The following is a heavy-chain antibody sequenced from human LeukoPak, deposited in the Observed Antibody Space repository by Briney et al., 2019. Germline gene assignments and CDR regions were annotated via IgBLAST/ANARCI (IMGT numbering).Heavy chain of an antibody. J-gene: IGHJ6*02. Sequence: KPSETLSLTCAVYGGSFSGYYWSWIRQPPGKGLEWIGEINHSGSTNYNPSLKSRVTISVDTSKNQFSLKLSSVTAADTAVYYCARQVGSGYYAMDVWGQGTTVTVSS. D-gene: IGHD1-26*01. CDR2: INHSGST. V-gene: IGHV4-34*01. CDR3: ARQVGSGYYAMDV. CDR1: GGSFSGYY.